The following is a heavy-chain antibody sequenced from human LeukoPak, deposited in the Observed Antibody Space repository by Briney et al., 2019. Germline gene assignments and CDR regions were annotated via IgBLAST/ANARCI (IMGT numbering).Heavy chain of an antibody. CDR2: ISSSGSTI. J-gene: IGHJ6*02. V-gene: IGHV3-48*03. D-gene: IGHD3-16*01. Sequence: PGGSLRLSCAASGFTFSSYEMNWVRPAPGKGLEWVSYISSSGSTIYYADSVKGRFTISRDNAKNSLYLQMNSLRAEDTAVYYCARDRRLNYGMDVWGQGTTVTVSS. CDR3: ARDRRLNYGMDV. CDR1: GFTFSSYE.